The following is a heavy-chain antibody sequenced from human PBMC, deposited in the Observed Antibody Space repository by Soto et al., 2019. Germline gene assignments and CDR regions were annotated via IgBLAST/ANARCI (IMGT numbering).Heavy chain of an antibody. CDR2: IYNSGNT. CDR3: TRGSDGVWNWFDP. CDR1: GGSISSGFYS. Sequence: SETLSLSCAVSGGSISSGFYSWSWIRQPPGQGLEWIGYIYNSGNTYYNPSLMSRVTISVDRSQNHFSLKLTSVTAADTAVYYCTRGSDGVWNWFDPWGQGTQVTVSS. J-gene: IGHJ5*02. D-gene: IGHD2-21*02. V-gene: IGHV4-30-2*01.